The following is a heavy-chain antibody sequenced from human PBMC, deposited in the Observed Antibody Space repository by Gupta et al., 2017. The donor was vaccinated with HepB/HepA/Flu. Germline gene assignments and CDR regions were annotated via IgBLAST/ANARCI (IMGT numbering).Heavy chain of an antibody. V-gene: IGHV1-8*01. CDR1: GYTFTSYD. Sequence: QVQLVQSGAEVKKPGASVKVSCKAFGYTFTSYDINWVRQATGQGLEWMGWMNPNSGNTGYAQKFQGRVTMTRNTSISTAYMELSSLRSEDTAVYYCARGAESYDYVWGSYRSDYWGQGTLVTVSS. D-gene: IGHD3-16*02. CDR3: ARGAESYDYVWGSYRSDY. CDR2: MNPNSGNT. J-gene: IGHJ4*02.